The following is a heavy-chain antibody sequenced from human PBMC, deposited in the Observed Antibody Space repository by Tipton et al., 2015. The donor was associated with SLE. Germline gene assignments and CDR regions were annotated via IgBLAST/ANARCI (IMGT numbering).Heavy chain of an antibody. V-gene: IGHV4-38-2*02. Sequence: TLSLTCTVSGYSISNGFYWGWIRQPPGEGLEWIGHIYHTGTTYYNPLLKSRLTLSVDTSKNQFSLNLSSVSAADAAVYYCARGAYGSFYFDYWGQGTVVTVSS. J-gene: IGHJ4*02. D-gene: IGHD4-17*01. CDR3: ARGAYGSFYFDY. CDR2: IYHTGTT. CDR1: GYSISNGFY.